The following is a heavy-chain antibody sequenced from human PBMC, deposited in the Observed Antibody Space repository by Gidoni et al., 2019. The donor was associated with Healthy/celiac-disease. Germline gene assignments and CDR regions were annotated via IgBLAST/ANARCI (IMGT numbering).Heavy chain of an antibody. CDR1: GGTFSSYA. CDR2: IILIFGTA. Sequence: QVQLVQSGAEEKKPGSAGKVSCKASGGTFSSYAISRVRPAPGQGLEWMGGIILIFGTATSAQKFQGRVTMTADESTSTAYMELSSVRSEDTAVYYCAMRRDYGVNPGARMGFDPWGQGTLVTVSA. D-gene: IGHD4-17*01. V-gene: IGHV1-69*01. J-gene: IGHJ5*02. CDR3: AMRRDYGVNPGARMGFDP.